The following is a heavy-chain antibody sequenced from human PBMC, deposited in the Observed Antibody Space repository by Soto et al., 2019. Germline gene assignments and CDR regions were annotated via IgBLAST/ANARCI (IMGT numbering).Heavy chain of an antibody. D-gene: IGHD3-22*01. CDR3: AKDHWVTMIGPTPLYFDY. V-gene: IGHV3-23*01. J-gene: IGHJ4*02. CDR1: GFTFSSYA. CDR2: ISGSGGST. Sequence: EVQLLESGGGLVQPGGSLRLSCAASGFTFSSYAMSWVRQAPGKGLEWVSAISGSGGSTYYADSVKGRFTISRDNSKNTLYLQMSSLRAEDTAVYYCAKDHWVTMIGPTPLYFDYWGQGTLVTVSS.